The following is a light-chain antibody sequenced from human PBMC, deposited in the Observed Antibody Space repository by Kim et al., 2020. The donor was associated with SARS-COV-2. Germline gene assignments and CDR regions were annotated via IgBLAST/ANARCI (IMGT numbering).Light chain of an antibody. Sequence: GETVTISCTRSSGSIDDNYVQWYQQRPGGVPTTVIYEDDQRPSGVSDRFSGSIDNSSNSASLTISGVRTEDEADYYCQSYNRDNVIFGGGTQLTVL. CDR3: QSYNRDNVI. CDR2: EDD. J-gene: IGLJ2*01. CDR1: SGSIDDNY. V-gene: IGLV6-57*03.